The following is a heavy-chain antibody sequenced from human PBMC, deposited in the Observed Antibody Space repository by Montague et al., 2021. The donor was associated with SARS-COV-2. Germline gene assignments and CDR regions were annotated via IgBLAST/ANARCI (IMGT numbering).Heavy chain of an antibody. CDR2: IYWDDDK. D-gene: IGHD3-3*01. Sequence: PALVKPTQTLTLTCTFSGFSLSTTGVGVGWIRQPPGKALEWLALIYWDDDKRYSPSLKTRLAITKDTSKNQVVLTMTKMDPVDTATYYCAHRRDTYDCGSGYYTGQKYDAFNGFDPWGQGTLVTVSS. CDR1: GFSLSTTGVG. V-gene: IGHV2-5*02. CDR3: AHRRDTYDCGSGYYTGQKYDAFNGFDP. J-gene: IGHJ5*02.